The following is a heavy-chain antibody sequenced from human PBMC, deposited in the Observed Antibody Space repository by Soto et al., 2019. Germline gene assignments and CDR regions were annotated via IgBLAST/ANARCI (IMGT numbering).Heavy chain of an antibody. CDR1: GYTFTSYG. CDR2: ISAYNGNT. J-gene: IGHJ4*02. CDR3: ARDLGGSYYAPVDY. D-gene: IGHD1-26*01. V-gene: IGHV1-18*01. Sequence: QVQLVQSGAEVKKPGASVKVSCKASGYTFTSYGISWVRQAPGQGLEWMGWISAYNGNTKYAQKLQSRVTTTADTTTSTDYMELRSLRADDTAVYYCARDLGGSYYAPVDYWGQGTLVTVSS.